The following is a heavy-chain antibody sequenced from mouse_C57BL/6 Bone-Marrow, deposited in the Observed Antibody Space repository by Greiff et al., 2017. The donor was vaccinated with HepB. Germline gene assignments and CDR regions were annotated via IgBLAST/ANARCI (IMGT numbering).Heavy chain of an antibody. V-gene: IGHV5-17*01. CDR3: ARNYYGSSSHFDY. J-gene: IGHJ2*01. CDR2: ISSGSSTI. CDR1: GFTFSDYG. D-gene: IGHD1-1*01. Sequence: EVKLVESGGGLVKPGGSLKLSCAASGFTFSDYGMHWVRQAPEKGLEWVAYISSGSSTIYYADTVKGRFTISRDNAKNTLFLQMTSLRSEDTAMYDCARNYYGSSSHFDYWGQGTTLTVSS.